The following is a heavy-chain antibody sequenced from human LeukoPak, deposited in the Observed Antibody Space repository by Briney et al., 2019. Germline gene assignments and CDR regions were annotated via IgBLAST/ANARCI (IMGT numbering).Heavy chain of an antibody. Sequence: GASVKVSCKASGYTFTGYFMHWVRQAPGQGLEWMGWISAYNGNTNYAQKLQGRVTMTTDTSTSTAYMELRSLRSDDTAVYHCARGQPHYYDSSGYWDYWGQGTLVTVSS. CDR1: GYTFTGYF. J-gene: IGHJ4*02. CDR2: ISAYNGNT. V-gene: IGHV1-18*04. CDR3: ARGQPHYYDSSGYWDY. D-gene: IGHD3-22*01.